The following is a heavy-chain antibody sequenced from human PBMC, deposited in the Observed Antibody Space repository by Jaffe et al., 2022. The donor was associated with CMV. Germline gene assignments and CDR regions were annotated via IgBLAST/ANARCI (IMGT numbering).Heavy chain of an antibody. Sequence: QVQLQESGPGLVKPSETLSLTCTVSGGSISSYYWSWIRQPPGKGLEWIGYIYYSGSTNYNPSLKSRVTISVDTSKNQFSLKLSSVTAADTAVYYCARDPGAYYYDSSGHSKYNWFDPWGQGTLVTVSS. CDR2: IYYSGST. CDR3: ARDPGAYYYDSSGHSKYNWFDP. CDR1: GGSISSYY. V-gene: IGHV4-59*01. D-gene: IGHD3-22*01. J-gene: IGHJ5*02.